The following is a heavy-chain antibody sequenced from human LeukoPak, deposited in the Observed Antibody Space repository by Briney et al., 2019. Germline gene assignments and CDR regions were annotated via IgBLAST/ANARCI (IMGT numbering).Heavy chain of an antibody. CDR1: GFTFSGYA. V-gene: IGHV3-23*01. CDR3: AKGGFNGDAFDI. D-gene: IGHD3-16*01. CDR2: ISGSGGST. Sequence: GGSLRLSCAASGFTFSGYAMSWVRQAPGKGLEWVSGISGSGGSTYYADSVKGRFTISRDNSKNTLYLQMNSLRAEDTAVYYCAKGGFNGDAFDIWGQGTMVTVSS. J-gene: IGHJ3*02.